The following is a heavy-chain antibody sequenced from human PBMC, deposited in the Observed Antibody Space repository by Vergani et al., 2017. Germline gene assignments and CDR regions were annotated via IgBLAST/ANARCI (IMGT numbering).Heavy chain of an antibody. CDR1: GYTFTDYF. CDR2: INPHSGGT. V-gene: IGHV1-2*02. CDR3: ARVGTSSNRDYLDY. D-gene: IGHD2-2*01. J-gene: IGHJ4*02. Sequence: QVQLVQSGAEVKKPGASVKVFCKASGYTFTDYFMHWVRQAPGQGLEWMGWINPHSGGTNYAQKFQGRVTMTRDTSISTAYMERSNLRSDDTAVCYCARVGTSSNRDYLDYWGQGTLVTVSS.